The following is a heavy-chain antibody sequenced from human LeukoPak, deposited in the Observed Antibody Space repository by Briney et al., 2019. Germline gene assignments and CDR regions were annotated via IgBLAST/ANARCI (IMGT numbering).Heavy chain of an antibody. CDR2: ISGSGGSI. D-gene: IGHD2-15*01. Sequence: GGSLRLSCAASGFTFSSYAMSWVRQAPGNGLEWVSAISGSGGSIYYADSVKGRFTISRDNAKNTLYLQMNSLRAEDTAVYYCARAPRCSGGSCPTYYFDYWGQGTLVTVSS. CDR3: ARAPRCSGGSCPTYYFDY. CDR1: GFTFSSYA. V-gene: IGHV3-23*01. J-gene: IGHJ4*02.